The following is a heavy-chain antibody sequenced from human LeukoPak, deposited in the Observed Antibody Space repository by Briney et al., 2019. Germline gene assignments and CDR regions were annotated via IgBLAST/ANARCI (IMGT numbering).Heavy chain of an antibody. Sequence: ASVKLSCKASGGTFSSYAISWVRQAPGQGLEWMGGIIPIFGTANYAQKFQGRVTITADESTSTAYMELSSLRSEDTAVYYCARASYSYDISGWVPFDYWGQGTLVTVSS. CDR2: IIPIFGTA. CDR1: GGTFSSYA. CDR3: ARASYSYDISGWVPFDY. V-gene: IGHV1-69*13. J-gene: IGHJ4*02. D-gene: IGHD3-22*01.